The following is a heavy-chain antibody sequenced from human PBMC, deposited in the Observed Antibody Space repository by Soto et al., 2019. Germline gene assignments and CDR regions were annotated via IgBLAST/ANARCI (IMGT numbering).Heavy chain of an antibody. D-gene: IGHD2-2*01. J-gene: IGHJ6*02. CDR2: IGESGTPT. V-gene: IGHV3-23*01. CDR1: GFTFSSYA. Sequence: GSLRLSCAASGFTFSSYAMRWVRQAPGKGLEWVSLIGESGTPTYYADSVKGRFTISRDNSGNTLFLEMYSLRAEDTAVYYCARYIPGVRYYGMDVWGQGTTVTVSS. CDR3: ARYIPGVRYYGMDV.